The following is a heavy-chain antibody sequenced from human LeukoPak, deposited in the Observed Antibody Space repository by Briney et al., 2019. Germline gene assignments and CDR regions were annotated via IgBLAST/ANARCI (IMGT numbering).Heavy chain of an antibody. CDR2: IHSGGST. V-gene: IGHV3-53*01. D-gene: IGHD2/OR15-2a*01. Sequence: GGSLRLSCAVAGFTVSSNYMSWVRQAPGKGLEWVSVIHSGGSTYYADSVKGRFTISRDNSKNTLHLQMNSLRAEDTAVYYCAKSSGFSRFYFDYWGQGTLVTVSS. J-gene: IGHJ4*02. CDR1: GFTVSSNY. CDR3: AKSSGFSRFYFDY.